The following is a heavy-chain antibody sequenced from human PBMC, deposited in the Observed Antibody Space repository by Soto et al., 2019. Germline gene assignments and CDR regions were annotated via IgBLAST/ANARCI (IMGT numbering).Heavy chain of an antibody. CDR3: ARELKYYDFRSGPQKETHFDY. D-gene: IGHD3-3*01. Sequence: PGGSLRLSCAASGFTFSSYGMHWVRQAPGKGLEWVAVIWYDGSNKYYADSVKGRFTISRDNSKNTLYLQMNSLRAEDTAVYYCARELKYYDFRSGPQKETHFDYWGQGTLVTVSS. J-gene: IGHJ4*02. CDR2: IWYDGSNK. CDR1: GFTFSSYG. V-gene: IGHV3-33*01.